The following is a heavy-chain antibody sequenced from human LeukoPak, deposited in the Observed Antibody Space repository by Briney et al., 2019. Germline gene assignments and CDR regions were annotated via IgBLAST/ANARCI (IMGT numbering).Heavy chain of an antibody. V-gene: IGHV3-48*03. D-gene: IGHD5-18*01. J-gene: IGHJ4*02. Sequence: GGSLRLSCAASGFTFSSYEMNWVRQAPGKGLEWVSYISSSGSTIYYADSVKGRLTISRDNAKNSLYLQMNSLRAEDTAVYYCARGLMDTAMGSFDYWGQGTLVTVSS. CDR3: ARGLMDTAMGSFDY. CDR1: GFTFSSYE. CDR2: ISSSGSTI.